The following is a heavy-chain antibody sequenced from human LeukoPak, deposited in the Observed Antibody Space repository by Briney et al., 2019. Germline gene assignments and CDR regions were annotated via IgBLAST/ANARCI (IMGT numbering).Heavy chain of an antibody. Sequence: ASVKVSCKASGYTFTGYYMHWVRQAPGQGLEWMGRINPNSGGTNYAQKFQGRVTMTRDTSISTAYMELSRLRSDDTAVYYSARDREGVRFLEWLKDWGQGTLVTVSS. D-gene: IGHD3-3*01. CDR1: GYTFTGYY. V-gene: IGHV1-2*06. J-gene: IGHJ4*02. CDR3: ARDREGVRFLEWLKD. CDR2: INPNSGGT.